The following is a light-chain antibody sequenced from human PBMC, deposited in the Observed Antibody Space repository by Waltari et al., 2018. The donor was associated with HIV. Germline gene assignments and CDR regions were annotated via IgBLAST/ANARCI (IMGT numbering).Light chain of an antibody. CDR1: SSDVAGYNY. CDR3: SSYAGSNNFV. Sequence: QSALTQPPSASGSPGQSVTIPCTGTSSDVAGYNYVPWYQHNPGKAPKLMIDEVSTRPSGVPDRFSGSKSGNTASLTVSGLQPEDEADYYCSSYAGSNNFVFGTGTKVTVL. CDR2: EVS. J-gene: IGLJ1*01. V-gene: IGLV2-8*01.